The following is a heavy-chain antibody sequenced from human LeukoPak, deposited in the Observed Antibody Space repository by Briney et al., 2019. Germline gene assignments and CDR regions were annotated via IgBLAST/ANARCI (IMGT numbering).Heavy chain of an antibody. D-gene: IGHD1-26*01. CDR2: INHSGST. V-gene: IGHV4-34*01. J-gene: IGHJ4*02. Sequence: SETLSLTCAVYGGSFSGYYWSWIRQPPGKGLEWIGEINHSGSTNYNPSLKSRVTISVDTSKNQFSLKLSSVTAADTAVYYCARRIVGATFSRAFDYWGQGTLVTVSS. CDR3: ARRIVGATFSRAFDY. CDR1: GGSFSGYY.